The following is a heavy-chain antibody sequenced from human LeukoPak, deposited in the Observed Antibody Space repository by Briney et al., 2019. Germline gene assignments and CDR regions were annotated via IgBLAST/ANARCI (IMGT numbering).Heavy chain of an antibody. Sequence: SETLSLTCAVYGGSFSGYYWSRIRQPPGKGLEWIGEINHSGSTNYNPSLKSRVTISVDTSKNQFSLKLSSVTAADTAVYYCARADFWSGYYTLDYWGQGTLVTVSS. J-gene: IGHJ4*02. D-gene: IGHD3-3*01. CDR2: INHSGST. CDR1: GGSFSGYY. V-gene: IGHV4-34*01. CDR3: ARADFWSGYYTLDY.